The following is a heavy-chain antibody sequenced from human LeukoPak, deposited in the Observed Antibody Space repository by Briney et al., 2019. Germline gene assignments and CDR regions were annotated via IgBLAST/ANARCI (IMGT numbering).Heavy chain of an antibody. CDR1: GGSISSYY. CDR3: ARYPLRRARPCYFDY. Sequence: SETLSLTCTVSGGSISSYYWSWIRQPAGKGLEWIGRIYTSGSTNYNPSLKSRVTMSVDTSKNQFSLKLSSVTAADTAVYYCARYPLRRARPCYFDYWGQGTLVTVSS. V-gene: IGHV4-4*07. CDR2: IYTSGST. J-gene: IGHJ4*02.